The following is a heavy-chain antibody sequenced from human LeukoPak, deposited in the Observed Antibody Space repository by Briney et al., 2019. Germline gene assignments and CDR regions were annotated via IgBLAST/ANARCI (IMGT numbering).Heavy chain of an antibody. CDR3: ARTLLWFGELIDY. Sequence: ASVKVSCKASGYTFTGYYMHWVRQAPGQGLEWMGWINPNSGGTNYAQKFQGRVTMTRDTSISTAYKELSRLRSDDTAVYYCARTLLWFGELIDYWGQGTLVTVSS. CDR2: INPNSGGT. CDR1: GYTFTGYY. J-gene: IGHJ4*02. V-gene: IGHV1-2*02. D-gene: IGHD3-10*01.